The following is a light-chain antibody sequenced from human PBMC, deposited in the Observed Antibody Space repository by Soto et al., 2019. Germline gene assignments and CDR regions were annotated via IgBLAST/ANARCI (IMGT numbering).Light chain of an antibody. J-gene: IGLJ3*02. CDR1: NSNIGAGYD. Sequence: QSVLTQPPSVSGAPGQRVTISCTGSNSNIGAGYDVHWYQQLPGTAPKLLMYGNSNRPSGVPDRFSGSKSGTSASLAITGLQAEDESDYYCQYYDSSLSVWVFGGGTKVTVL. CDR3: QYYDSSLSVWV. CDR2: GNS. V-gene: IGLV1-40*01.